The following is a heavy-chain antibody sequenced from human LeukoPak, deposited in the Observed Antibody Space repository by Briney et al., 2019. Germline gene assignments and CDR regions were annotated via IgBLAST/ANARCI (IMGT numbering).Heavy chain of an antibody. V-gene: IGHV2-5*02. J-gene: IGHJ4*02. Sequence: SGPTLVKPTQTLTLTCTFSGFSLSTSGVGVGWIRQPPGKALECLAVIYWDEDKRYSPFLKSRLTITKDTSKNQVVLTMTNMDPVDTATYYCVHRRGHLYYDSSGSIYGGRFDYWGQGILVTVSS. CDR1: GFSLSTSGVG. CDR3: VHRRGHLYYDSSGSIYGGRFDY. D-gene: IGHD3-22*01. CDR2: IYWDEDK.